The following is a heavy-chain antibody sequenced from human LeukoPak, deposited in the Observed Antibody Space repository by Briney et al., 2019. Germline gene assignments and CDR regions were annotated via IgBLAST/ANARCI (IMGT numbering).Heavy chain of an antibody. V-gene: IGHV1-18*01. Sequence: ASVKVSCKASGGTFSSYAISWVRQAPGQGLEWMGWISAYNGNTNYAQKLQGRVTMTTDTSTSTAYMELRSLRSDDTAVYYCARDKGGPYYYYYMDVWGKGTTVTVSS. J-gene: IGHJ6*03. D-gene: IGHD2-15*01. CDR2: ISAYNGNT. CDR3: ARDKGGPYYYYYMDV. CDR1: GGTFSSYA.